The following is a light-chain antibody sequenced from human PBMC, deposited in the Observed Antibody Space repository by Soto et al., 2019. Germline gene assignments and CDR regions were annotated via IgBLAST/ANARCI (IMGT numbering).Light chain of an antibody. V-gene: IGKV1-39*01. Sequence: DIQMTQSPSSLSASVGDSVTISCRASRNIRNYLNWYQQKPGKAPQVLIYAASSLQSGVPSRFTGSGSGTDFTLTISSLQSEDFGTYYCQQSYSTPRTFGHGTKLEIK. CDR1: RNIRNY. CDR3: QQSYSTPRT. CDR2: AAS. J-gene: IGKJ2*01.